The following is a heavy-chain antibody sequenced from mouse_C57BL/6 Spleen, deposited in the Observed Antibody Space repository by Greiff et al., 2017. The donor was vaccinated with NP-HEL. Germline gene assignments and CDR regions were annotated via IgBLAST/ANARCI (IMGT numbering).Heavy chain of an antibody. J-gene: IGHJ1*03. D-gene: IGHD1-1*01. V-gene: IGHV14-3*01. CDR3: ARSSYYGSSSWYFDV. Sequence: VQLKQSVAELVRPGASAKLSCTASGFNIKNTYMHWVKQRPEQGLEWIGRIDPANGNTKYAPKFQGKATITADTSSNTAYLQLSSLTSEDTAIYYCARSSYYGSSSWYFDVWGTGTTVTVSS. CDR2: IDPANGNT. CDR1: GFNIKNTY.